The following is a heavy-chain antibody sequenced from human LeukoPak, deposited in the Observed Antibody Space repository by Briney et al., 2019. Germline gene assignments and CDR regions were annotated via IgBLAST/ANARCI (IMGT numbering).Heavy chain of an antibody. CDR1: GGSISSYY. CDR2: IYTSGST. D-gene: IGHD3-3*01. J-gene: IGHJ5*02. CDR3: ARSYDFWSGLSWFDP. V-gene: IGHV4-4*07. Sequence: SETLSLTCTVSGGSISSYYWSWIRQPAGKGLEWIGRIYTSGSTNYNPSLKSRVTISVDTSKNQFSLKLSSVTAADTAVYYCARSYDFWSGLSWFDPWGQGTLVTVSS.